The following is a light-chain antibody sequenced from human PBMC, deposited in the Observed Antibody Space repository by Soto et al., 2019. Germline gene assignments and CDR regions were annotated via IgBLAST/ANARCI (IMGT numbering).Light chain of an antibody. CDR2: AAS. CDR3: QQYYSFWT. CDR1: QGISSY. V-gene: IGKV1-9*01. Sequence: DIQLTQSPSFLSASVGDRVTITCRASQGISSYLAWYQQKPGKAPKLLIYAASTLQSGVPSRFSGSGSGTEFTLTINNLQPEDVGHYYCQQYYSFWTFGQGTKVDIK. J-gene: IGKJ1*01.